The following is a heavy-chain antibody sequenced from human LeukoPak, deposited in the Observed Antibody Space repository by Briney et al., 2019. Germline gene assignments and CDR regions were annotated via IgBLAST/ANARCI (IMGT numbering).Heavy chain of an antibody. CDR1: GFTFSMYA. J-gene: IGHJ5*02. V-gene: IGHV3-21*01. CDR3: ARDGFTTYYDILTGYYHWFDP. CDR2: ISSSSSYI. D-gene: IGHD3-9*01. Sequence: GGSLRLSCAASGFTFSMYAMHWVRQAPGKGLEWVSSISSSSSYIYYADSVKGRFTISRDNAKNSLYLQMNSLRAEDTAVYYCARDGFTTYYDILTGYYHWFDPWGQGTLVTVSS.